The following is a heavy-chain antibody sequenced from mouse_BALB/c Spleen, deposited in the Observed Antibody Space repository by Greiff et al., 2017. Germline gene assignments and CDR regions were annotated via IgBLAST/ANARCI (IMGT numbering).Heavy chain of an antibody. CDR2: IDPANGNT. CDR1: GFNIKDTY. Sequence: EVKLQESGAELVKPGASVKLSCTASGFNIKDTYMHWVKQRPEQGLEWIGRIDPANGNTKYDPKFQGKATITADTSSNTAYLQLSSLTSEDTAVYYCAPYSWFAYWGQGTLVTVS. D-gene: IGHD1-1*01. V-gene: IGHV14-3*02. CDR3: APYSWFAY. J-gene: IGHJ3*01.